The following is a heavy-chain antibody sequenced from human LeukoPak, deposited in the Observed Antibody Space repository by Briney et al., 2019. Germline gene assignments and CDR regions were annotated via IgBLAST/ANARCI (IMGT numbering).Heavy chain of an antibody. D-gene: IGHD3-9*01. V-gene: IGHV3-21*01. J-gene: IGHJ3*02. CDR3: ARASSKQLAGYLPDGFDI. CDR1: GFTFSSYS. CDR2: ISSSGTYV. Sequence: GGSLRLSCAASGFTFSSYSMNWVRQAPGKGLEWVSSISSSGTYVYYEYSVKGRFTISRDNAKNSLSLQMNSLRAEDAAVYYCARASSKQLAGYLPDGFDIWGQGTMVTVSS.